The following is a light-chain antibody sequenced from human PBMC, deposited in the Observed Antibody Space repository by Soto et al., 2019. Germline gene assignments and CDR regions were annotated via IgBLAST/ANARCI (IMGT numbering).Light chain of an antibody. J-gene: IGLJ2*01. CDR2: YDD. CDR3: QAWDSSTAHVV. Sequence: QSVLTQPPSVSEAPRQRVTISCSGSSSNIGNNAVNWYQQLPGKAPKLLIYYDDLLPSGVSDRFSGSKSGTSASLAISGLQSEDEADYYCQAWDSSTAHVVFGGGTKVTVL. V-gene: IGLV1-36*01. CDR1: SSNIGNNA.